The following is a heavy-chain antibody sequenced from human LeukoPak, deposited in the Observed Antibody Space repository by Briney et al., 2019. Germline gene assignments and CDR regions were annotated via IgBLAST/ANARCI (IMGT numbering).Heavy chain of an antibody. V-gene: IGHV5-10-1*01. Sequence: GESLKISCKGSGFNFTSYWISWVRQMPGKGLEWMGRIDPSDSYTNYSPSFQGHVTISADKSISTAYLQWSSLKASDTAMYYCARQLTTVTTGLYYYYGMDVWGKGTTVTVSS. CDR2: IDPSDSYT. CDR1: GFNFTSYW. CDR3: ARQLTTVTTGLYYYYGMDV. J-gene: IGHJ6*04. D-gene: IGHD4-17*01.